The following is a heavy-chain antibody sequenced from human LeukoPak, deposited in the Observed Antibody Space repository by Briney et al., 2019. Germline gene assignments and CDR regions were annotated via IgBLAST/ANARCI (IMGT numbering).Heavy chain of an antibody. CDR2: ISSSGSTI. CDR1: GFTFSDYY. D-gene: IGHD1-1*01. Sequence: GGSLRLSCAASGFTFSDYYMSWIRQAPGKGLEWVSYISSSGSTIYYADSVKGRFTISRDNAKKSLYLQMNSLRAEDTAVYYCARSSTGTHFYYFDFWGQGTLVTVSS. J-gene: IGHJ4*02. V-gene: IGHV3-11*04. CDR3: ARSSTGTHFYYFDF.